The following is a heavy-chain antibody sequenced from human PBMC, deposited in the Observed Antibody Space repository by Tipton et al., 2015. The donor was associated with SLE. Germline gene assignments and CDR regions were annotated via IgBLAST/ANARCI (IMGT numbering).Heavy chain of an antibody. CDR3: ARSHHDILVVDY. J-gene: IGHJ4*02. D-gene: IGHD2-21*01. CDR1: GGSISSSSYY. CDR2: IYYSGST. V-gene: IGHV4-39*07. Sequence: TLSLTCTVSGGSISSSSYYWGWIRQPPGKGLEWIGSIYYSGSTYYNPSLKSRLTISVDTSKNQFSLKLSSVTAADTAVYYCARSHHDILVVDYWGQGTLVTVS.